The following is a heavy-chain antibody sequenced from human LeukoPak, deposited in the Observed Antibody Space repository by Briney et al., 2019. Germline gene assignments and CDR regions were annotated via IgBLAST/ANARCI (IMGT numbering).Heavy chain of an antibody. CDR3: ARDRGYSYGLRPYYFDY. CDR2: IKQDGSEK. CDR1: GFTFSSYW. J-gene: IGHJ4*02. Sequence: GGSLRLSCAASGFTFSSYWMSWVRQAPGKELEWVANIKQDGSEKYYVDSVKGRFTISRDNAKNSLYLQMNSLRAEDTAVYYCARDRGYSYGLRPYYFDYWGQGTLVTVSS. V-gene: IGHV3-7*01. D-gene: IGHD5-18*01.